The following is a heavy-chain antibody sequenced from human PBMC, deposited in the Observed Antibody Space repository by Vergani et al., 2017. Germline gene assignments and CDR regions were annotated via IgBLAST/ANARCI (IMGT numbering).Heavy chain of an antibody. CDR3: AKGLGGYDYYYYYGMDV. V-gene: IGHV3-23*01. J-gene: IGHJ6*02. Sequence: EVQLLESGGGLVQPGGSLRLSCAASGFTFSSYAMSWVCQAPGKGLEWVSAISGSGGSTYYADSVKGRFTISRDNSKNTLYLQMNSLRAEDTAVYYCAKGLGGYDYYYYYGMDVWGQGTTVTVSS. D-gene: IGHD5-12*01. CDR2: ISGSGGST. CDR1: GFTFSSYA.